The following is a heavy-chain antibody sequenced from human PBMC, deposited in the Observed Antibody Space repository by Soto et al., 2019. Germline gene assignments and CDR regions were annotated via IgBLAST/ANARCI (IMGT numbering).Heavy chain of an antibody. V-gene: IGHV4-31*03. CDR1: GGSISSGGYY. D-gene: IGHD4-17*01. J-gene: IGHJ5*02. CDR3: ARSHDYGDYSVNGWFDP. CDR2: IYYSGST. Sequence: QVQLQESGPGLVKPSQTLSLTCTVSGGSISSGGYYWSWIRQHPGKGLEWIGYIYYSGSTYYNPSLKSRVTISVDTSKNQFSMELSSVTAADTAVYYCARSHDYGDYSVNGWFDPWGQGTLVTVSS.